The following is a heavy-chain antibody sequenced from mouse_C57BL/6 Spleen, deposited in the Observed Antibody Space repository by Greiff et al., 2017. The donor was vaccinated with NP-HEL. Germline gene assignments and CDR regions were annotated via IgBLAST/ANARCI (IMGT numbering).Heavy chain of an antibody. J-gene: IGHJ4*01. CDR3: AGAPNDGYYAMDY. CDR2: ITHSGET. D-gene: IGHD2-3*01. CDR1: GFPITSGYY. Sequence: QVQLKESGPGLVKPSQSLFLTCSFTGFPITSGYYWIWIRQSPGKPLEWMGYITHSGETFYNPSLQSPISITRETSKNQFFLQLNSVTTEDTAMYYCAGAPNDGYYAMDYWGQGTSVTVSS. V-gene: IGHV12-3*01.